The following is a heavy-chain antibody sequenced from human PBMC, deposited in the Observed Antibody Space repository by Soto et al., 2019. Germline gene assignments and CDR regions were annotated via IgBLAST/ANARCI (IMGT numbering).Heavy chain of an antibody. J-gene: IGHJ4*02. CDR2: IKSKTDGGTT. CDR1: GFTFSNAW. CDR3: TTFTIFEADANKDY. D-gene: IGHD3-3*01. V-gene: IGHV3-15*01. Sequence: GGSLRLSCAASGFTFSNAWMSWVRQAPGKGLEWVGRIKSKTDGGTTDYAAPVKGRFTISRDDSKNTLYLQMNSLKTEDTAVYYCTTFTIFEADANKDYWGQGTLVTVSS.